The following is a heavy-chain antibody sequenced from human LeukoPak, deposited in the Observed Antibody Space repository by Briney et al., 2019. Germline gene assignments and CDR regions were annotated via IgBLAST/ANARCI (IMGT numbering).Heavy chain of an antibody. D-gene: IGHD3-10*01. V-gene: IGHV3-23*01. J-gene: IGHJ4*02. Sequence: GGSLRLSCVVSGFTLSSYAMSWVRQAPGKGLEWVAATSSSDSGKYHADSVRGRFTISRDNSKNTVYLQMNSLRAEDTAVYYCASGWRFGELFFWGQGTLVTVSS. CDR3: ASGWRFGELFF. CDR2: TSSSDSGK. CDR1: GFTLSSYA.